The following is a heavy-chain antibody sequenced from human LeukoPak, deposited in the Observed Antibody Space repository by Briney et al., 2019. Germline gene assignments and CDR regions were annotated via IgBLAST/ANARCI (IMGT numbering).Heavy chain of an antibody. D-gene: IGHD3-10*01. CDR3: ARDSGWGGFDY. Sequence: GGSLRLSCAASGFIFSSYSMNWVRQAPGKGLEWVSYISSSSSTIYYADSVKGRFTISRDNAKNPLYLQMNSLRAEDTAVYYCARDSGWGGFDYWGQGALVTVSS. J-gene: IGHJ4*02. CDR1: GFIFSSYS. V-gene: IGHV3-48*04. CDR2: ISSSSSTI.